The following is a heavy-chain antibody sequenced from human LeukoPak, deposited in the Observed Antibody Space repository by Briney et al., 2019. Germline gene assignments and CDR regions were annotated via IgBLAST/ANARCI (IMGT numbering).Heavy chain of an antibody. CDR1: GYTFTSYW. J-gene: IGHJ4*02. Sequence: GESLKISCKGSGYTFTSYWIVWVRQMPGKGPEWMGMIFHGDSDTKYSPSCEGQITISDNHSISSAYLQWSSLKASDTAFFYWATRRDNWELYWGERALVTLST. CDR2: IFHGDSDT. D-gene: IGHD1-20*01. CDR3: ATRRDNWELY. V-gene: IGHV5-51*01.